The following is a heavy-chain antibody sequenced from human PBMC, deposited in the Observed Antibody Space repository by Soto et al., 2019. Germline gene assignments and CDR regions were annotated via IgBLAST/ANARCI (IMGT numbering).Heavy chain of an antibody. V-gene: IGHV4-61*08. CDR3: ARGYYTSWYWFDR. CDR1: GGSVSTGVHY. D-gene: IGHD6-13*01. CDR2: IYYRGST. Sequence: VQLQESGPGLVKPSETLSLTCTVSVSGGSVSTGVHYWSWIRQPPGKGLEWIGYIYYRGSTNYIPSLKRRVTISVDTSKNQSPLKLTSVTAADTAVYYCARGYYTSWYWFDRWGRGTLVTVSS. J-gene: IGHJ2*01.